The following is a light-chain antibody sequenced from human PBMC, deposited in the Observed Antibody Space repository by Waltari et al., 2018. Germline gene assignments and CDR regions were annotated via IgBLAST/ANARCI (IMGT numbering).Light chain of an antibody. Sequence: SYELTQPPSVSVSPGQTVSIPCSGHTVEDKYTFWYQQKPGQSPVLVSYQDNKRPSGIPERFSGSNSGNTATLTISGTQAVDEADYYCQAWDSSIEVFGGGTKLTVL. CDR2: QDN. CDR3: QAWDSSIEV. CDR1: TVEDKY. V-gene: IGLV3-1*01. J-gene: IGLJ2*01.